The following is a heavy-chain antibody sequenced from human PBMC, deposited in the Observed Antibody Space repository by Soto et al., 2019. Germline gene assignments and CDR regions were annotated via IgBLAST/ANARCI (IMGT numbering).Heavy chain of an antibody. V-gene: IGHV3-21*01. CDR1: GFTFSSYS. Sequence: GGSLRLSCAASGFTFSSYSMNWVRQAPGKGLEWVSSISSSSSYIYYTDSVKGRFTISRDNAKNYLYLQMNSLRAEDTAVYYCARDGSYYDPYYFDYWGQGTLVTVSS. J-gene: IGHJ4*02. D-gene: IGHD3-10*01. CDR2: ISSSSSYI. CDR3: ARDGSYYDPYYFDY.